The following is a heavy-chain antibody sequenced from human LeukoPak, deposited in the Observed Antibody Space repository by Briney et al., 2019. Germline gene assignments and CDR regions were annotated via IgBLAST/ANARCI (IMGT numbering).Heavy chain of an antibody. D-gene: IGHD3-22*01. CDR2: IKQDGSEK. Sequence: GGSLRLSCAASGFTFSSYWMSRVRQAPGKGLEWVANIKQDGSEKYYVDSVKGRFTISRDNAKNSLYLQMNSLRAEDTAVYYCARVRFYDRTGFDYWGQGTLVTVSS. CDR1: GFTFSSYW. V-gene: IGHV3-7*01. CDR3: ARVRFYDRTGFDY. J-gene: IGHJ4*02.